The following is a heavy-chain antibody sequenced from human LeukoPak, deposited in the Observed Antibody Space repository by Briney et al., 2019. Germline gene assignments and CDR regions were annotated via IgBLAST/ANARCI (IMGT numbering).Heavy chain of an antibody. Sequence: ASVKVSCKASGYTFTSYVISWVRQTPGQGLEWMGWISAYNGNTNYAQKLQGRVTMTTDTSTSTAYMELRSLRSDDTAVYYCARVTGSGYSLNSYYWGQGTLVTVSS. D-gene: IGHD3-22*01. V-gene: IGHV1-18*01. CDR1: GYTFTSYV. J-gene: IGHJ4*02. CDR2: ISAYNGNT. CDR3: ARVTGSGYSLNSYY.